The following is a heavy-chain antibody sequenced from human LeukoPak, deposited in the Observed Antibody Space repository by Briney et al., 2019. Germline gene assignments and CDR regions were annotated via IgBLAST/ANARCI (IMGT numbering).Heavy chain of an antibody. J-gene: IGHJ4*02. V-gene: IGHV3-15*07. CDR1: GFTFSNAW. D-gene: IGHD2-21*01. CDR2: IRSKIDGGAT. CDR3: YTSITDY. Sequence: GGSLRLSCAASGFTFSNAWMSWVRQAPGKGLEWVGRIRSKIDGGATDYAAPVKGRFTISRDDSKNTLYLQINSLKIEDTAMYYCYTSITDYWGQGTLVTVSS.